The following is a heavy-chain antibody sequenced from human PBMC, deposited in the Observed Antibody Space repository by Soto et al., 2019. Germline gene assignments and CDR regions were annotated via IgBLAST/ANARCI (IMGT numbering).Heavy chain of an antibody. J-gene: IGHJ5*02. V-gene: IGHV1-46*01. CDR1: GYTFTSYY. CDR3: ARDKSITMIGGQFDP. D-gene: IGHD3-22*01. Sequence: QVQLVQSGAEVKKPGASVKVSCKASGYTFTSYYMHWVRQAPGQGLEWMGIINPSGGSTSYAQKLQGRVTMTRDTSTSTVYMELSSLRSEDTAVYYCARDKSITMIGGQFDPWGQGTLVTVSS. CDR2: INPSGGST.